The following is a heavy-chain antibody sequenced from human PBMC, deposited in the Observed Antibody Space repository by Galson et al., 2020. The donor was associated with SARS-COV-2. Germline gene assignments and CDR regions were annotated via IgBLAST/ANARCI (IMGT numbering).Heavy chain of an antibody. CDR3: ASGPTRSTKGAFDY. CDR1: GGAISSGGYY. D-gene: IGHD1-1*01. CDR2: ISYSGNT. V-gene: IGHV4-31*03. J-gene: IGHJ4*02. Sequence: ETSETLSLTCTVSGGAISSGGYYWSWIRQHPGKGLEWIGYISYSGNTYYNTSLKSRVTLSQDTSKNHFSLKLTSVTAADTAVDYCASGPTRSTKGAFDYWGQGTLVTVSS.